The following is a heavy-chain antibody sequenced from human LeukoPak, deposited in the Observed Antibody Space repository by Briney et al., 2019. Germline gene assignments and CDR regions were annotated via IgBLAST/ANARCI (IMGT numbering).Heavy chain of an antibody. CDR1: GFTVSSNY. CDR2: IYTGGST. J-gene: IGHJ6*02. Sequence: GGSLRLSCAASGFTVSSNYMSWVRQAPGKGLEWISVIYTGGSTYYADSVKSRFTISRDNSKNTLYLQMNSLRAEDTAVYYCARVGSGYYYSSPDGMDVWGQGTTVTVSS. V-gene: IGHV3-53*01. CDR3: ARVGSGYYYSSPDGMDV. D-gene: IGHD3-22*01.